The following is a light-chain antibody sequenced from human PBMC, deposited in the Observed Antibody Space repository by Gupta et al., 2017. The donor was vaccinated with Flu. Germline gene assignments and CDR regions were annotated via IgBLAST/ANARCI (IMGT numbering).Light chain of an antibody. CDR2: AAS. Sequence: GDRVTITCRASQSISYYVNWYQHKPGQAPKLLIYAASSLPSGVSSRFSGSGSGTDFTLTITRLQPEDFATYYCQQSYSSLRTFGQGTRLEIK. CDR1: QSISYY. V-gene: IGKV1-39*01. J-gene: IGKJ2*01. CDR3: QQSYSSLRT.